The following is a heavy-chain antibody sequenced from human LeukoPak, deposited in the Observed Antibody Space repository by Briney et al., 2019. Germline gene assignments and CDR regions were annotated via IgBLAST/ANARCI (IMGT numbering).Heavy chain of an antibody. CDR1: GFTFSSYG. V-gene: IGHV3-30*02. J-gene: IGHJ3*02. CDR3: ARAVYSNYYAFDI. CDR2: IRYDGSNK. D-gene: IGHD4-11*01. Sequence: VGSLRLSCAASGFTFSSYGMHWVRQAPGKGLEWVAFIRYDGSNKYYADSVKGRFTISRDNSKNTLYLQMNSLRAEDTAVYYCARAVYSNYYAFDIWGQGTMVTVSS.